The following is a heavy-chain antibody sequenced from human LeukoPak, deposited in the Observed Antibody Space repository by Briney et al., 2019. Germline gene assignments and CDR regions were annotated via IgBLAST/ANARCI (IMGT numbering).Heavy chain of an antibody. CDR3: ARDHSSGWYYGNFYYYYMDV. D-gene: IGHD6-19*01. J-gene: IGHJ6*03. V-gene: IGHV3-7*01. CDR2: IKQDGSEK. Sequence: PGGSLRLSCAASGFTFSSYWMSWVRQAPGKGLEWVANIKQDGSEKYYVDSVKGRFTISRDNAKNSLYLQMNSLRAEDTAVYYCARDHSSGWYYGNFYYYYMDVWGKGTTVTISS. CDR1: GFTFSSYW.